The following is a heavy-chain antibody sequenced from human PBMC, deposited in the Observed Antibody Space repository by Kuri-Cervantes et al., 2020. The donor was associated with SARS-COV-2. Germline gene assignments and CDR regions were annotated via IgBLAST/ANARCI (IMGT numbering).Heavy chain of an antibody. CDR3: TRALHPFPFDY. V-gene: IGHV3-49*04. D-gene: IGHD3-16*01. CDR1: GFTFGDYA. Sequence: GGSLRLSCTASGFTFGDYAMSWVRQAPGKGLEWVGFIRSKAYGGTTEYAASVKGRFTISRDDSKSIAYLQMNSPKAEDTAVYYCTRALHPFPFDYWGQGTLVTVSS. J-gene: IGHJ4*02. CDR2: IRSKAYGGTT.